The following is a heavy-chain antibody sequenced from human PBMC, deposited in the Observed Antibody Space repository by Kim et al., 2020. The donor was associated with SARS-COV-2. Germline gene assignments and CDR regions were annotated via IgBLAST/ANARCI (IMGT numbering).Heavy chain of an antibody. V-gene: IGHV3-7*01. Sequence: GGSLRLSCTASGFTFRNYWMSWVRQAPGKGLEWVACIKGDGSEKHYVDSVKGRFTISRDNAKNSLYLQINNLRAEDTALFYCASLDTAMVSGGYWGQGALVIVSS. CDR2: IKGDGSEK. CDR1: GFTFRNYW. CDR3: ASLDTAMVSGGY. J-gene: IGHJ4*02. D-gene: IGHD5-18*01.